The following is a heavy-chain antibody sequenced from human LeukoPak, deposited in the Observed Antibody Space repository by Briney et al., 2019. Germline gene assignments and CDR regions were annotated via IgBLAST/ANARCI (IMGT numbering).Heavy chain of an antibody. J-gene: IGHJ4*02. V-gene: IGHV3-23*01. CDR3: AKSFDFSNGHSPILTPFDS. CDR2: ISARGIST. Sequence: PTGGSLRLSCAASGFTFSSSAMSWVRQAPGKGLEWVSSISARGISTYYADSVQGRFTISRDNSKNTLYLQMNSLRGDDIGVYYCAKSFDFSNGHSPILTPFDSWGQGTLVSVSS. CDR1: GFTFSSSA. D-gene: IGHD3-3*01.